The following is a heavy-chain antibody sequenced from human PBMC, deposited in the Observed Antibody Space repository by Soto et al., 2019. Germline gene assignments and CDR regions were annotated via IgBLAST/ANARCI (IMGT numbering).Heavy chain of an antibody. CDR3: ARRATPPTGPYFDS. CDR2: IYWNDDK. CDR1: GFSLITSVLG. J-gene: IGHJ4*02. V-gene: IGHV2-5*01. Sequence: QITLKESGPTLVKPTQTLTLTCTFSGFSLITSVLGVGWIRQPPGKALEWLALIYWNDDKRYSPSLKNRLTITRDTSKNQVVLTVTNMDPVDTATYYCARRATPPTGPYFDSWGQGTLVTVSS. D-gene: IGHD5-12*01.